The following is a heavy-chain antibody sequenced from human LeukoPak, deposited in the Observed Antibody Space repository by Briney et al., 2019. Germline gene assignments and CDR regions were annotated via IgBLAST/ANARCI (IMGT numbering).Heavy chain of an antibody. CDR2: IIPIFGTA. Sequence: VSCXXXGGXXSXYAISWVRQAPGXGLEWLGSIIPIFGTANYPQKFQGRVTITADESTSTAYMELSSLRSEDTAVYYCARGLTLSSYLDYWGQGTLVTVSS. V-gene: IGHV1-69*01. D-gene: IGHD1-14*01. J-gene: IGHJ4*02. CDR3: ARGLTLSSYLDY. CDR1: GGXXSXYA.